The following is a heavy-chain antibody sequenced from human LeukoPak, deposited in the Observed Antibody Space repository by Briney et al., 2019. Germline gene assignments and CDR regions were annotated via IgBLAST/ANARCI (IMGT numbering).Heavy chain of an antibody. CDR1: GYTFTSYF. J-gene: IGHJ4*02. CDR3: ARVNSSSWYNYFDY. CDR2: INPSGDST. D-gene: IGHD6-13*01. V-gene: IGHV1-46*01. Sequence: ASVKVSCKTSGYTFTSYFMHWVRQAPGQGLEWMGIINPSGDSTSYAPKFRDRVTMTRDTSTSTVYMELSSLRSEDTAVYYCARVNSSSWYNYFDYWGQGTLVTVSS.